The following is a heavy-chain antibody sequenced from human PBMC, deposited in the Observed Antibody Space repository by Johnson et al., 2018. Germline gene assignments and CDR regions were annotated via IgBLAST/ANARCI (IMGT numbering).Heavy chain of an antibody. V-gene: IGHV4-34*01. CDR1: GGSFSGYY. J-gene: IGHJ6*03. CDR3: ARGPDSIELDYNYSYMDV. Sequence: QVQLQQWGAGLLKPSETXSLTCAVYGGSFSGYYWTWIRQPPWKGLEWIGEINHTGSTNYNPSLKSRITTSVDTSKNQFSLKLTSWTAGDTAGYYCARGPDSIELDYNYSYMDVWGKGTTVTVSS. D-gene: IGHD3-22*01. CDR2: INHTGST.